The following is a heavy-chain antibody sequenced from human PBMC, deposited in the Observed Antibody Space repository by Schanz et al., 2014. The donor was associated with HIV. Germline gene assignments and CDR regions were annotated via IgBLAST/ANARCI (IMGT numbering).Heavy chain of an antibody. CDR2: IWYDGTNI. CDR1: GFTFSSSG. J-gene: IGHJ4*02. Sequence: QVQLVESGGGVVQPGRSLRLSCTASGFTFSSSGMHWVRQAPGKGLEWVAVIWYDGTNIDYADSVKGRFTISRDISKNTLYLQMNSLRAEDTAVYYCARGRDFFDWSYYPYYWGQGTLVTVSS. CDR3: ARGRDFFDWSYYPYY. D-gene: IGHD3-9*01. V-gene: IGHV3-33*01.